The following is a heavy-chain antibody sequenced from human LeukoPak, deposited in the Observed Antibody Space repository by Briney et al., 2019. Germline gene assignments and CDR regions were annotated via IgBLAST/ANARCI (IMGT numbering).Heavy chain of an antibody. V-gene: IGHV3-21*01. Sequence: KPGGSLRLSCAASGFTFSNYNMNWVRQAPGKGLEWVSCISTRSTYIYYADSVKGRFTISRDNAENTLYLQMNSLRAEDTAMYYCAGQYSYDSSGYYPWDYWGQGTLVTVSS. CDR2: ISTRSTYI. CDR1: GFTFSNYN. CDR3: AGQYSYDSSGYYPWDY. D-gene: IGHD3-22*01. J-gene: IGHJ4*02.